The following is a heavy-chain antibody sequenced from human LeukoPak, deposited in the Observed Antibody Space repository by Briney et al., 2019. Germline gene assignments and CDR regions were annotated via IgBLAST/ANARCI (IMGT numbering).Heavy chain of an antibody. J-gene: IGHJ4*02. CDR2: IKNDGRST. CDR1: GFTVNNYW. D-gene: IGHD3-10*01. V-gene: IGHV3-74*01. Sequence: GGSLRLSCAASGFTVNNYWMYWVRQPPGKGLVWISLIKNDGRSTTYADSVKGRFTISRDNGKNMLYLQMNSLRAEDTALYYCARANGGADSWGQGTLVPVSS. CDR3: ARANGGADS.